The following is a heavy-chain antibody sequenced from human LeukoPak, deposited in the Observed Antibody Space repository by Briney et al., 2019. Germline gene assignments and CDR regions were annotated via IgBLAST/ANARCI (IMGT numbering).Heavy chain of an antibody. J-gene: IGHJ6*02. CDR2: IIPILGIA. V-gene: IGHV1-69*04. CDR3: ARRPVTTNYYYGMDV. Sequence: SVKVSCKASGGTFSSYAISWVRQAPGQGLEWMGRIIPILGIANYAQKFQGRVTMTRDTSTSTVYMELSSLRSEDTTVYYCARRPVTTNYYYGMDVWGQGTTVTVSS. D-gene: IGHD4-17*01. CDR1: GGTFSSYA.